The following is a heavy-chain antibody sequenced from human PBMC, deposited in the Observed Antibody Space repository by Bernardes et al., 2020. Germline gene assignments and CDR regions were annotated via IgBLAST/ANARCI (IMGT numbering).Heavy chain of an antibody. CDR3: ARDRVVVAAKYYGMDV. CDR2: ISAYNGNT. CDR1: GYTFTSYG. V-gene: IGHV1-18*01. Sequence: ASVKVSCMASGYTFTSYGISWVRQAPGQGLEWMGWISAYNGNTNYAQKLQGRVTMTTDTSTSTAYMELRSLRSDDTAVYYCARDRVVVAAKYYGMDVWGKGTTVTVSS. D-gene: IGHD2-15*01. J-gene: IGHJ6*04.